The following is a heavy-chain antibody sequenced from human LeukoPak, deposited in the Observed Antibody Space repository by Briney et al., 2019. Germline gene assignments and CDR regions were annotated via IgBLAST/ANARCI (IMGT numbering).Heavy chain of an antibody. CDR3: AREYTLYISGWFIDY. V-gene: IGHV4-59*12. J-gene: IGHJ4*02. CDR1: GGSISSYY. D-gene: IGHD6-19*01. Sequence: SETLSLTCTVSGGSISSYYWSWIRQPPGKGLEWIGYIYYSGSTYYNPSLKSRATISIDTSKNQFSLTLSPVTAADTAVYYCAREYTLYISGWFIDYWGQGTVVTVSS. CDR2: IYYSGST.